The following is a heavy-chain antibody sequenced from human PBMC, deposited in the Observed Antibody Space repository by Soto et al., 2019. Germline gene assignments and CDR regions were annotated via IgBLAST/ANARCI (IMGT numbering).Heavy chain of an antibody. D-gene: IGHD1-1*01. V-gene: IGHV3-15*01. CDR3: VEGWNDF. CDR2: IKSKTDGGAR. Sequence: EVQLVESGGDLVEPGGSLRLSCVTSGFMFSSAWMSWVRQAPGKGLAWVGRIKSKTDGGARDYAAPVNGRFSISRDDSKSTLYLQMNSLRAEDTALYYCVEGWNDFWGQGTLVTVSS. J-gene: IGHJ4*02. CDR1: GFMFSSAW.